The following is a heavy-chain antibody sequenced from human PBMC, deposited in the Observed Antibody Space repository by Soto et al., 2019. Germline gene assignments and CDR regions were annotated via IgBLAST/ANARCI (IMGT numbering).Heavy chain of an antibody. J-gene: IGHJ5*02. Sequence: SETLSLTCAVYGGSFSGYYWSWIRQPPGKGLEWIGEINHSGSTNYNPSLKSRVTISVDTSKNQFSLKLSSVTAADTAVYYCARLVGDSSSSYWFDPWGQGILVTVSS. V-gene: IGHV4-34*01. CDR3: ARLVGDSSSSYWFDP. D-gene: IGHD6-13*01. CDR2: INHSGST. CDR1: GGSFSGYY.